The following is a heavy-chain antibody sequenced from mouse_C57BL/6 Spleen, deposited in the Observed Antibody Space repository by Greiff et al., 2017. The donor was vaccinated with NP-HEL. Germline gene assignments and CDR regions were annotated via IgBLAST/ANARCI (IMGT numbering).Heavy chain of an antibody. Sequence: VQLQQPGAELVMPGASVKLSCKASGYTFTSYWMHWVKQRPGQGLEWIGEIDPSDSYTNYNQKFKGKSTLTVDKSSSTAYMQLSSLTSEDSAVYYCARRGMVKAMDYWGQGTSVTVSS. J-gene: IGHJ4*01. CDR3: ARRGMVKAMDY. CDR1: GYTFTSYW. V-gene: IGHV1-69*01. D-gene: IGHD2-3*01. CDR2: IDPSDSYT.